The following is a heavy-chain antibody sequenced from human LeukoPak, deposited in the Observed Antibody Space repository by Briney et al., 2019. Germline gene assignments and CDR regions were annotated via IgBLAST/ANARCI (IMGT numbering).Heavy chain of an antibody. CDR2: ISTDGYTT. V-gene: IGHV3-74*01. CDR1: GLAFSAYK. Sequence: PGGSMRLSCAASGLAFSAYKMHWVRQAPRKGLVWVSRISTDGYTTDYADSVKGRFTISRDNAKNSLYLQMNSLRAEDTAVYYCARGAQRWLQLGYYFDYWGQGTLVTVSS. J-gene: IGHJ4*02. CDR3: ARGAQRWLQLGYYFDY. D-gene: IGHD5-24*01.